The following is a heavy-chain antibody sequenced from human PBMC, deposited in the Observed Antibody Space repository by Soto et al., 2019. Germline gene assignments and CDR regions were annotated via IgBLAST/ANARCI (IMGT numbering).Heavy chain of an antibody. CDR3: VRDGSKSLRDWFDP. CDR1: GGSISKFY. J-gene: IGHJ5*02. Sequence: PSETLSLTCNVSGGSISKFYWAWIRKTAGNGLEWMGRVYATGTTDYNPSLRSRVAMSVDISKKTFSLRLRSVTGADSGVYYCVRDGSKSLRDWFDPWGQGLLVTVSS. V-gene: IGHV4-4*07. CDR2: VYATGTT.